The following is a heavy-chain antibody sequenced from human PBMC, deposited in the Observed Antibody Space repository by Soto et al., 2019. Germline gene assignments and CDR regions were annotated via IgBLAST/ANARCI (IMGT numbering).Heavy chain of an antibody. Sequence: QLVETGGGLVQPGGSLRLSCAASGFTFNSYSMTWVRQAPGKGLEWLSYISSGSATIYHADSLKGRFTISRDNAKNSLYLQMTSLRDEDTAVYYCARDSASYSSSSGSYWYFDLWGRGTLVTVSS. D-gene: IGHD6-6*01. V-gene: IGHV3-48*02. CDR3: ARDSASYSSSSGSYWYFDL. CDR1: GFTFNSYS. CDR2: ISSGSATI. J-gene: IGHJ2*01.